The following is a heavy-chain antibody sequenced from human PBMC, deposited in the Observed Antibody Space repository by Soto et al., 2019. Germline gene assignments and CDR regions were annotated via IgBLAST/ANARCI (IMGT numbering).Heavy chain of an antibody. CDR2: TYYRSKWYN. CDR1: GDSVSGNRVA. V-gene: IGHV6-1*01. Sequence: PSQTLSLTCAISGDSVSGNRVAWNWIRQSPSRGLEWLRRTYYRSKWYNDYAVSVKSRININPDTFKNQFSLQLNYVTPEDKAVYYCARVLVPHHYDSSGTFLGAFDIWGQGKMVTGS. J-gene: IGHJ3*02. D-gene: IGHD3-22*01. CDR3: ARVLVPHHYDSSGTFLGAFDI.